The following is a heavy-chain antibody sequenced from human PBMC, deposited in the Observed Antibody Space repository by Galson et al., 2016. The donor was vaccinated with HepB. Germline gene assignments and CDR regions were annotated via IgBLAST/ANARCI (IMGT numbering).Heavy chain of an antibody. CDR2: TSYEGNKK. Sequence: SLRLSCAASGFTFSNYAMNWLRQAPGKGLEWVAVTSYEGNKKYYADSVKGRFTISRDNSKSTLSLHMSSLTAADTAVYYCSRGLNCTGDVCSDCGGQGTLVTVSS. J-gene: IGHJ4*02. D-gene: IGHD2-8*02. CDR3: SRGLNCTGDVCSDC. CDR1: GFTFSNYA. V-gene: IGHV3-30*04.